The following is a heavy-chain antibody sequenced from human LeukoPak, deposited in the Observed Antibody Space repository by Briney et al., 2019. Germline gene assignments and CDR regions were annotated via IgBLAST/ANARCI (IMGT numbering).Heavy chain of an antibody. J-gene: IGHJ6*03. CDR3: ARAIDGGLGYYYYMDV. Sequence: SETLSLTCAVYGGSFSGYYWSWIRQPPGKGLEWIGEINHSGSTYYNPSLKSRVTISVDTSKNQFSLKLSSVTAADTAVYYCARAIDGGLGYYYYMDVWGKGTTVTVSS. CDR1: GGSFSGYY. V-gene: IGHV4-34*01. D-gene: IGHD6-25*01. CDR2: INHSGST.